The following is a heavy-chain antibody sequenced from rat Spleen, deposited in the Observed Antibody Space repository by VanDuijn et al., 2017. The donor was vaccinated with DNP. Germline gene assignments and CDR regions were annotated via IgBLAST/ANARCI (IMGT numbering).Heavy chain of an antibody. CDR2: ISPSGGST. D-gene: IGHD1-1*01. CDR3: ATVVSYAMDA. V-gene: IGHV5-19*01. CDR1: GFTFSNYD. J-gene: IGHJ4*01. Sequence: EVQLVESGGDLVQPGRSLKLSCAASGFTFSNYDMAWVRQAPTKGLEWVASISPSGGSTYYRDTVKARFTISRDNAKSTLNLQMYSLRSEDTATYYCATVVSYAMDAWGQGTSVAVSS.